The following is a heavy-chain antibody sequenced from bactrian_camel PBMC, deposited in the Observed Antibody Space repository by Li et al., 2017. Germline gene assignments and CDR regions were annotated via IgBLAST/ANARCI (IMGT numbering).Heavy chain of an antibody. V-gene: IGHV3S63*01. CDR2: LGSNGAT. CDR3: AVPGSWSPECGY. Sequence: HVQLVESGGGSVQAGGSLKLTCAGSAYILEQCGMGWFRQAPGKEFEWVSALGSNGATYYADSVKGRFTVSRDNAKNTLYLQLNSLKTEDTAVYYCAVPGSWSPECGYSGQGTQVTVS. J-gene: IGHJ6*01. CDR1: AYILEQCG. D-gene: IGHD6*01.